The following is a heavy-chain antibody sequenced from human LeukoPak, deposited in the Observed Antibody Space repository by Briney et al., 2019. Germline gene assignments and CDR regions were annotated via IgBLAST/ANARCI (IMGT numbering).Heavy chain of an antibody. CDR1: GFTFGDYA. V-gene: IGHV3-49*04. CDR2: IRSKAYGGTT. CDR3: TRGHDPFYSSSSLPNWFDP. D-gene: IGHD6-6*01. Sequence: GGSLRLSCTASGFTFGDYAMSWVRQAPGKGLEWVGFIRSKAYGGTTEYAASVKGRFTISRDDSKSIAYLQMNSLKTEDTAVYYCTRGHDPFYSSSSLPNWFDPWGQGTLVTVSS. J-gene: IGHJ5*02.